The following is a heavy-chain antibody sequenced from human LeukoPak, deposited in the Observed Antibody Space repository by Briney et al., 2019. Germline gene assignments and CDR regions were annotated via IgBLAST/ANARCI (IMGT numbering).Heavy chain of an antibody. D-gene: IGHD7-27*01. CDR2: ISGSGGST. CDR1: GFTFSSYA. V-gene: IGHV3-23*01. J-gene: IGHJ4*02. Sequence: GGSLRLSCAPSGFTFSSYAMSWVRQAPGKGLEWVSAISGSGGSTYYADSVKGRFTISRDNSKNTLYLQMNSLRAEDTAVYYCAKGKANWGSIDYWGQGTLVTVSS. CDR3: AKGKANWGSIDY.